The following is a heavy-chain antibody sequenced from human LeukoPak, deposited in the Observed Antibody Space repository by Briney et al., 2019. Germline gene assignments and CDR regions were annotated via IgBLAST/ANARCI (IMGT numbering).Heavy chain of an antibody. CDR1: GYTFTSYG. Sequence: ASVKVSCKASGYTFTSYGISWVRQAPGQGLEWMGWISAYNGNTNYAQKLQGRVTTTTDTSTSTAYMELRSLRSDDTAVYYCARPLLWFAESPIGYWGQGTLVTVSS. CDR2: ISAYNGNT. CDR3: ARPLLWFAESPIGY. V-gene: IGHV1-18*01. J-gene: IGHJ4*02. D-gene: IGHD3-10*01.